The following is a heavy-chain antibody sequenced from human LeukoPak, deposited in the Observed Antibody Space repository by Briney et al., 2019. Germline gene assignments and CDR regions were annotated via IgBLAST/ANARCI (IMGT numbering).Heavy chain of an antibody. V-gene: IGHV4-39*01. J-gene: IGHJ3*02. Sequence: SQTLSLTCTVSGGSISSSSYYWGWIRQPPGKGLEWIGSIYYSGSTYYNPSLKSRVTISVDTSKNQFSLKLSSVTAADTAVYYCARHGTYSSNNDAFDIWGQGTMVTVSS. CDR2: IYYSGST. CDR1: GGSISSSSYY. D-gene: IGHD6-13*01. CDR3: ARHGTYSSNNDAFDI.